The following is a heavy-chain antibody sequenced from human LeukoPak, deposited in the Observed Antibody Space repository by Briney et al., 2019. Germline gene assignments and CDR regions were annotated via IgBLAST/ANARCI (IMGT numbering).Heavy chain of an antibody. V-gene: IGHV4-59*01. D-gene: IGHD6-13*01. CDR3: ARWTAAAGPYYYFDY. CDR1: GGSISSYY. CDR2: IYYSGST. J-gene: IGHJ4*02. Sequence: SETLSLTCTVSGGSISSYYWSWIRQPPGKGLEWIGYIYYSGSTNYNPSLKSRVTISVDTSKNQFSLKLSSVTAADTAVYYCARWTAAAGPYYYFDYWGQGILVTVSS.